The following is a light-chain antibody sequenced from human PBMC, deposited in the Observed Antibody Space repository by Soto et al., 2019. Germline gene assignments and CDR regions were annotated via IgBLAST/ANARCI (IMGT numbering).Light chain of an antibody. CDR2: GAS. CDR1: QSVSSN. Sequence: EIVMTQSPATLSVSPGERATLSCRASQSVSSNLAWYQQKPGQAPRLLIYGASTRDTGIPARFSGSGSGTEFTRTISSLQSEDFAVYYCHQYNNWPPWTFGQGTKVEIK. V-gene: IGKV3-15*01. CDR3: HQYNNWPPWT. J-gene: IGKJ1*01.